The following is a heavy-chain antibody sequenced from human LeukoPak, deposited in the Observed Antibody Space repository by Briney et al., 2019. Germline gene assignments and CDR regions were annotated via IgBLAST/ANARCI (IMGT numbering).Heavy chain of an antibody. CDR1: DGSISSSNYY. Sequence: SETLSLTCTVSDGSISSSNYYWGWIRQPPGQGLDWIGSIYYSGGTYYNPSLKSRVTISVDTSKNQFSLKLSSVTAADTAVYYCARGAVAGTSFEDDWGQGTLVTVSS. J-gene: IGHJ4*02. V-gene: IGHV4-39*01. D-gene: IGHD6-19*01. CDR3: ARGAVAGTSFEDD. CDR2: IYYSGGT.